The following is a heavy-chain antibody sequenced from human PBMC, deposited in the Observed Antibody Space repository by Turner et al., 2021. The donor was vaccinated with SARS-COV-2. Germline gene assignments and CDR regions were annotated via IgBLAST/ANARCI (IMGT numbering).Heavy chain of an antibody. Sequence: EVQLVESGGGLVQPGRPLRLSCAASGFTFDDYAMHWVRQGPGKGLEWVSGISRNSGSTGYADSVKGRFTISRDNAKNSLYLQMSSLRAEDTAVYYCAREGDCSTTGCQAFDYWGQGTLVTVSS. CDR1: GFTFDDYA. D-gene: IGHD2-2*01. V-gene: IGHV3-9*01. CDR2: ISRNSGST. J-gene: IGHJ4*02. CDR3: AREGDCSTTGCQAFDY.